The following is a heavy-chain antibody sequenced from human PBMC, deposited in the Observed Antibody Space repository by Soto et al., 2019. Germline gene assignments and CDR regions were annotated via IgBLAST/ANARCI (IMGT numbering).Heavy chain of an antibody. CDR1: GFTFSSYA. V-gene: IGHV3-23*01. CDR2: ISGSGGST. J-gene: IGHJ4*02. D-gene: IGHD3-22*01. CDR3: AKGYYYDSSGYYDYFDY. Sequence: GVSLRLSCAASGFTFSSYAMSWVRQAPGKGLEWVSAISGSGGSTYYADSVKGRFTISRDNSKNTLYLQMNSLRAEDTAVYYCAKGYYYDSSGYYDYFDYWGQGTLVTVSA.